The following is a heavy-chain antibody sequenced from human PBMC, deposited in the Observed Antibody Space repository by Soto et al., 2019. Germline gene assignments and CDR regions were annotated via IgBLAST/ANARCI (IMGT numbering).Heavy chain of an antibody. CDR1: GFTFSSYW. CDR2: LIDNGRST. CDR3: ARDPHGLDV. Sequence: EVQLVESGGGLVQPGGSLRLSCAASGFTFSSYWMHWVRQVPGEGLVWVSRLIDNGRSTSYADSVKGRFTISRDNAKNTLLLQMNSLRAEDTAVYYCARDPHGLDVWGQGTTVTVSS. V-gene: IGHV3-74*01. J-gene: IGHJ6*02.